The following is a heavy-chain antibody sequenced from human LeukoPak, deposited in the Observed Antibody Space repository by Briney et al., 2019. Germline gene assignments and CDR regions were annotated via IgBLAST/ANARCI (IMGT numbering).Heavy chain of an antibody. D-gene: IGHD3-22*01. CDR2: IKQDGSEK. V-gene: IGHV3-7*01. Sequence: GGSLRLSCAASGFTFSSYWMSWVRQAPGKGLEWVANIKQDGSEKYYVDSVKGRFTISRDNAKNSLYLQMNSLRAEDTAAYYCARGPYYYDSSGYYYYYMDVWGKGTTVTVSS. J-gene: IGHJ6*03. CDR1: GFTFSSYW. CDR3: ARGPYYYDSSGYYYYYMDV.